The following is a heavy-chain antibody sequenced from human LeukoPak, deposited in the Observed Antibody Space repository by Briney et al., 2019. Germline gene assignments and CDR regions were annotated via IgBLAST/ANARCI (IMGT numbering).Heavy chain of an antibody. CDR3: ARVEASGYDYGAFDY. CDR1: GGSFSGYY. J-gene: IGHJ4*02. CDR2: INHSGST. V-gene: IGHV4-34*01. D-gene: IGHD5-12*01. Sequence: PSETLSLTCAGYGGSFSGYYWSWIRQPPGKGLERIGEINHSGSTNYNPSLKSRVTISVDTSKNQFSPKLSSVTAADTAVYYCARVEASGYDYGAFDYWGQGTLVTVSS.